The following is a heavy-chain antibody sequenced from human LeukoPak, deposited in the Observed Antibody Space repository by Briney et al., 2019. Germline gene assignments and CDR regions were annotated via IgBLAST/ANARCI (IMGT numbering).Heavy chain of an antibody. CDR3: ARGGNQLLSYHYYYYFDV. D-gene: IGHD2-2*01. CDR1: GFTFSSYA. Sequence: PGGSLRLSCAASGFTFSSYAMHWVRQAPGKGLEWVAVISYDGSNKYYADSVKGRFTISRDSSKSSLSLQMNSLRAEDTAVYYCARGGNQLLSYHYYYYFDVWGKGTTVTVSS. V-gene: IGHV3-30-3*01. CDR2: ISYDGSNK. J-gene: IGHJ6*03.